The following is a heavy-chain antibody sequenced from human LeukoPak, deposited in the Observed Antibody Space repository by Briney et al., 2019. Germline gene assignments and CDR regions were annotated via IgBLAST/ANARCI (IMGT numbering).Heavy chain of an antibody. CDR1: GGSISSYY. J-gene: IGHJ4*02. D-gene: IGHD6-19*01. CDR2: IYYSGST. V-gene: IGHV4-59*08. Sequence: SETLSLTCTVSGGSISSYYWSWIRQPPGKGLEWIGYIYYSGSTNYNPSLKSQVTISVDTSKNQFSLKLSSVTAADTAVYYCARALGGWYGFDYWGQGTLVTVSS. CDR3: ARALGGWYGFDY.